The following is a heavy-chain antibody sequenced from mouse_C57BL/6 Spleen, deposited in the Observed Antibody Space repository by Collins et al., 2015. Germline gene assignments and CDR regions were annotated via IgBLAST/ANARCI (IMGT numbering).Heavy chain of an antibody. V-gene: IGHV5-6-5*01. CDR2: ISSGGNI. CDR3: ASLDGYYDAY. CDR1: GFTFSNYA. Sequence: EVKLVESGGGLVKPGGSLKLSCAASGFTFSNYAMSWVRQTPEKRLEWVASISSGGNIYYPDSVKGRFTISRDNARNIPSLQMSSLRSEDTAMYYCASLDGYYDAYWGQGTLVTVSA. D-gene: IGHD2-3*01. J-gene: IGHJ3*01.